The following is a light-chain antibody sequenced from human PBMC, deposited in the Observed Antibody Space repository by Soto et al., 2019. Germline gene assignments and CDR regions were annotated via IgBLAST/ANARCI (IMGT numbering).Light chain of an antibody. Sequence: QPVLTQSPSASASLGASVKLTCTLSSGHSSYAIAWHQQQPERGPRYLMKLNSDGSHSKGDGIPDHFSGSSSGAERYLTISSLQXEDEADYYCQTWGTGGVFGGGTQLTVL. CDR2: LNSDGSH. J-gene: IGLJ2*01. CDR1: SGHSSYA. V-gene: IGLV4-69*01. CDR3: QTWGTGGV.